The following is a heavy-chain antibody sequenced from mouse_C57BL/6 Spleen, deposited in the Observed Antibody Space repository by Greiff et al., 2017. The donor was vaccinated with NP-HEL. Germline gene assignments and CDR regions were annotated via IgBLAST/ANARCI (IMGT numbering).Heavy chain of an antibody. V-gene: IGHV1-52*01. CDR3: ARGGSSYYWYFDV. CDR2: IDPSDSEP. Sequence: VQLQQPGAELVRPGSSVKLSCKASGYTFTSYWMHWVKQRPIQGLEWIGNIDPSDSEPHYNQKFKDKATLTVDKSSSTAYMQLSSLTSEDSAVYYCARGGSSYYWYFDVWGTGTTVTVSS. D-gene: IGHD1-1*01. CDR1: GYTFTSYW. J-gene: IGHJ1*03.